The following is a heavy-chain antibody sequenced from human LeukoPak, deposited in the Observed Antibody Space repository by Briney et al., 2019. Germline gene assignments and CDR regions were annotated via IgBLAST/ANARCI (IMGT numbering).Heavy chain of an antibody. V-gene: IGHV4-4*02. J-gene: IGHJ5*02. CDR2: IYHSGST. D-gene: IGHD2-15*01. CDR1: GGSLSSSNW. Sequence: SETLSLTCAVSGGSLSSSNWWSWVRQPPGKGLEWIGEIYHSGSTNYNPSLKSRVTISVDKSKNQFSLKLSSVTAADTAVYYCARESCSGGSCFSPWGQGTLVTVSS. CDR3: ARESCSGGSCFSP.